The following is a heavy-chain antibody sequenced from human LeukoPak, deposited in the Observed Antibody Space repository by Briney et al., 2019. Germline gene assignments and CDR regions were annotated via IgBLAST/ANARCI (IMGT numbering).Heavy chain of an antibody. CDR2: IIPILGIA. J-gene: IGHJ4*02. Sequence: ASVKVSCKASGGTFSSYAISWVRQAPGQGLEWMGRIIPILGIANYAQKFQGRVTMTRDTSTSTVYMELSSLRSEDTAVYYCARTTYYYDSSGSGYWGQGTLVTVSS. CDR1: GGTFSSYA. V-gene: IGHV1-69*04. D-gene: IGHD3-22*01. CDR3: ARTTYYYDSSGSGY.